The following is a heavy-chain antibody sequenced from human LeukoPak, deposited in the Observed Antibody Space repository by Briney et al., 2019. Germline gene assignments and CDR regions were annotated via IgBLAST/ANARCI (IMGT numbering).Heavy chain of an antibody. V-gene: IGHV1-18*01. CDR3: ARDRYDFWSGYYGY. J-gene: IGHJ4*02. CDR2: ISAYNGDT. CDR1: GGTFISYA. D-gene: IGHD3-3*01. Sequence: ASVKVSCKASGGTFISYAISWVRQAPGQGLEWMGWISAYNGDTNYAQKLQGRVTMTTDTSTSTAYMELRSLRSDDTAVYYCARDRYDFWSGYYGYWGQGTLVTVSS.